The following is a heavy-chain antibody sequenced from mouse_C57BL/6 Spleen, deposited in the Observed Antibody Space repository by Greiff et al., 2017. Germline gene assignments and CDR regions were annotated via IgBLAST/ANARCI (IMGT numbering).Heavy chain of an antibody. CDR3: ARSPFITTVVRYFDV. CDR2: IRNKANGYTT. V-gene: IGHV7-3*01. CDR1: GFTFTDYY. D-gene: IGHD1-1*01. Sequence: DVKVEESGGGLVQPGGSLSLSCAASGFTFTDYYMSWVRQPPGKALEWLGFIRNKANGYTTESSASVKGRLAISRDNSQSILYLQMHALRAEDSATYYCARSPFITTVVRYFDVWGTGTTVTVSS. J-gene: IGHJ1*03.